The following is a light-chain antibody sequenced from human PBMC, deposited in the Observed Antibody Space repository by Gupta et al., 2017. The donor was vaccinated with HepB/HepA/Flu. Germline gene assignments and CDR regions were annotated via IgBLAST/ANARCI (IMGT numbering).Light chain of an antibody. CDR3: LQYYSPPLT. J-gene: IGKJ4*01. CDR1: QSVLYRSNNKNY. CDR2: WAS. V-gene: IGKV4-1*01. Sequence: DIVMNQSPDSLAVSLGERATINCKSSQSVLYRSNNKNYLAWYQQKPGQPPKLLIYWASTRESGVPDRFSGSGSGTDFTLTISSLQAEDVAVYYCLQYYSPPLTFGGGTKVEIK.